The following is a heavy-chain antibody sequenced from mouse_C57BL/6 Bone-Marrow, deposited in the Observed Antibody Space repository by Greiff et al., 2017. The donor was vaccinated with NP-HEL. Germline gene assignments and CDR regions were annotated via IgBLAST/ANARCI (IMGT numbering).Heavy chain of an antibody. CDR3: ATGGSSYGGFAY. CDR2: IHPSDSDT. Sequence: QVQLQQPGAELVKPGASVKVSCKASGYTFTSYWMHWVKQRPGQGLEWIGRIHPSDSDTNYNQKFKGKATLTVDKSSSPAYMQLSSLTSEDSAVYYCATGGSSYGGFAYWGQGTLVTVSA. CDR1: GYTFTSYW. D-gene: IGHD1-1*01. J-gene: IGHJ3*01. V-gene: IGHV1-74*01.